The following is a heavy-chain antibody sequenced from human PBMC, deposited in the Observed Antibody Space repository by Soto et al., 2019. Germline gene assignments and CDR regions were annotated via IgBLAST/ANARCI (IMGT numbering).Heavy chain of an antibody. Sequence: GASVKVSCKASGYTFTSYGISWVRQAPGQGLEWMGWISAYNGNTNYAQKLQGRVTMTTDTSTSTAYMELRSLRSDDTAVYYCARAVLRFFEWLPILDYYYMDVWGKATTVSVSS. CDR3: ARAVLRFFEWLPILDYYYMDV. CDR1: GYTFTSYG. CDR2: ISAYNGNT. D-gene: IGHD3-3*01. V-gene: IGHV1-18*01. J-gene: IGHJ6*03.